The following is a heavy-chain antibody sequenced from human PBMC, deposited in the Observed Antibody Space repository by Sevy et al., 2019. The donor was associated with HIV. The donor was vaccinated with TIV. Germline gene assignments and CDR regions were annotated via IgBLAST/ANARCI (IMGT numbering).Heavy chain of an antibody. D-gene: IGHD5-18*01. Sequence: GGSLRLSCAASGFTFSSYSMHWVRQAPGMGLEWVSYISSSSSTIYYADSVKGRFTISRDNAKNSLYLQMNSLRDEDTAVYYCASGWGYSYGYNWFDPWGQGTLVTVSS. J-gene: IGHJ5*02. CDR3: ASGWGYSYGYNWFDP. V-gene: IGHV3-48*02. CDR1: GFTFSSYS. CDR2: ISSSSSTI.